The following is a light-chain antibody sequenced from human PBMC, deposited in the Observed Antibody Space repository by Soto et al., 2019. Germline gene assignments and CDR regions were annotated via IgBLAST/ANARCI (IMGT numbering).Light chain of an antibody. CDR3: QQRGNWSLYT. CDR1: QSVRIF. Sequence: EIVLTQSPATLSLSPGDRATLSCRASQSVRIFLAWYQQKPGQAPRLLIYDASDRATGIPDRFSGSGSGTDFTLTISSLEPEDFAVYYCQQRGNWSLYTFGQGTKVEMK. CDR2: DAS. J-gene: IGKJ2*01. V-gene: IGKV3-11*01.